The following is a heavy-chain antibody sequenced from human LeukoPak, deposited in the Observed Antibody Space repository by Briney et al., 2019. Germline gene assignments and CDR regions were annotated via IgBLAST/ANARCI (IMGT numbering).Heavy chain of an antibody. CDR3: ARVPYGSGFYYYMDV. CDR1: GGTFSSYA. Sequence: SVKVSCKASGGTFSSYAISWVRQAPGQGLEWMGRIIPIFGTANYAQKFQGRVTITTDESTSTAYMELSSLRSEDTAVYYCARVPYGSGFYYYMDVWAKGPRSPSP. D-gene: IGHD3-10*01. CDR2: IIPIFGTA. J-gene: IGHJ6*03. V-gene: IGHV1-69*05.